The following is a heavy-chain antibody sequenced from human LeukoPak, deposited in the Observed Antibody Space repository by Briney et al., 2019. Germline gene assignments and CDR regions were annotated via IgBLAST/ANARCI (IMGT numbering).Heavy chain of an antibody. V-gene: IGHV3-74*01. CDR3: AKERSAHYYYYYMDV. Sequence: GGSLRLSCAASGFTFSSYWMHWVRQAPGKGLVWVSRIISDGSSTSYADSVKGRFTISRDNSKNSLYLQMNSLRTEDTALYYCAKERSAHYYYYYMDVWGKGTTVTVSS. CDR2: IISDGSST. J-gene: IGHJ6*03. D-gene: IGHD3-10*01. CDR1: GFTFSSYW.